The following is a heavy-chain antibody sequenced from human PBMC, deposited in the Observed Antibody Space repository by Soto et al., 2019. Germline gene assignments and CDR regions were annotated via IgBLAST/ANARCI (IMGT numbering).Heavy chain of an antibody. CDR2: ITSSSTYR. D-gene: IGHD6-13*01. J-gene: IGHJ4*02. CDR3: ARRIGAAGPPDY. Sequence: PGGSLRLSCAASGFTFNTYSMNWVRQAPGKGLEWVSDITSSSTYRFYADSVKGRFTISRDDAKNSLYLQMNSLRVEDTGVYYCARRIGAAGPPDYWGQGTLVTVSS. CDR1: GFTFNTYS. V-gene: IGHV3-21*01.